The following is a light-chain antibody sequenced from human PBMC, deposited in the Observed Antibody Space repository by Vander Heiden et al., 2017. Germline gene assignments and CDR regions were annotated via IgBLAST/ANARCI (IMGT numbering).Light chain of an antibody. Sequence: QPVLTQPPSASASLGASVTLTCTLSSGYSNYKGDWYQQRPGKGPRFVMRVGTGGIVGSKGDGIPDRFSVLGSGLNRYLTIKNIQEEDESDYHCGADHGSGSNFVSVFGGGTKLTVL. CDR1: SGYSNYK. J-gene: IGLJ3*02. V-gene: IGLV9-49*01. CDR2: VGTGGIVG. CDR3: GADHGSGSNFVSV.